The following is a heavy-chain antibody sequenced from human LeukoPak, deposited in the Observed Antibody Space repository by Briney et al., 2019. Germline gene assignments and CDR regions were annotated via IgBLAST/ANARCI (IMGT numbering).Heavy chain of an antibody. D-gene: IGHD3-9*01. J-gene: IGHJ4*02. CDR2: ISYDGSNK. CDR1: GFTFSSYA. V-gene: IGHV3-30*04. CDR3: ARDILTGYSTPNFDY. Sequence: GGSLRLSCAASGFTFSSYAMHWVRQAPGKGLEWVAVISYDGSNKFYADSVKGRFTISRDNSKNRLYLQMSSLRGEDTAIYYCARDILTGYSTPNFDYWGQGTLVTVSS.